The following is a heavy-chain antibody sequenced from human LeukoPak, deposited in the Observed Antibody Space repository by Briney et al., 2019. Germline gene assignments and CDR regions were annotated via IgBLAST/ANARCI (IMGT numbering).Heavy chain of an antibody. CDR1: GFTFNTYA. Sequence: GGSLRLSCAASGFTFNTYAMTWVRQAPGKGLEWVSGINWNGGSTGYADSVKGRFTISRVNAKNTLYLQMNSLRAEDTALYYCARGDILTGYPSDAFDIWGQGTMVTVSS. CDR3: ARGDILTGYPSDAFDI. J-gene: IGHJ3*02. V-gene: IGHV3-20*04. CDR2: INWNGGST. D-gene: IGHD3-9*01.